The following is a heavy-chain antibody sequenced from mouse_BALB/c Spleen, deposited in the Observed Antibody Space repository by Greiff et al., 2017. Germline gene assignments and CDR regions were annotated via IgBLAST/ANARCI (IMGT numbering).Heavy chain of an antibody. Sequence: QVQLQQSGAELVRPGSSVKISCKASGYAFSSYWMNWVKQRPGQGLEWIGQIYPGDGDTNYNGKFKGKATLTADKSSSTAYMQLSSLTSEDSAVYFCARDRDYYGSSYDDYWGEGTTLTVSS. CDR3: ARDRDYYGSSYDDY. V-gene: IGHV1-80*01. CDR1: GYAFSSYW. CDR2: IYPGDGDT. D-gene: IGHD1-1*01. J-gene: IGHJ2*01.